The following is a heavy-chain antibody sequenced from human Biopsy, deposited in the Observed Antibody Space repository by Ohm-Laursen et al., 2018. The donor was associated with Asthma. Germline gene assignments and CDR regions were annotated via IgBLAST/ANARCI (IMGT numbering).Heavy chain of an antibody. CDR2: ISYDGGNK. D-gene: IGHD2-21*02. Sequence: SLRLSCSASGFTFSGYALHWVRQAPGRGLEWVAVISYDGGNKYYGDSVKGRFTIARDNSKNTVYLQMNSLRAEDTAVYYCASYEVVTAILPMDVWGQGTTVTVSS. CDR1: GFTFSGYA. V-gene: IGHV3-30*03. CDR3: ASYEVVTAILPMDV. J-gene: IGHJ6*02.